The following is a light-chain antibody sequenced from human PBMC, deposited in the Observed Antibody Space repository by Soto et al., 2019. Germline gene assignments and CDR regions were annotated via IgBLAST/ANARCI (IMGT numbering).Light chain of an antibody. CDR2: GIS. J-gene: IGKJ4*01. CDR1: QSLSIN. V-gene: IGKV3-15*01. CDR3: QQYNSWPLT. Sequence: EIVMTQSPATLSVSPGEGATLSCRASQSLSINLAWYQQKPGQAPRLLIYGISNRVPGIPVRFSASGSGTDFTLTISSLQSEDVAVYYCQQYNSWPLTFGGGTKVQI.